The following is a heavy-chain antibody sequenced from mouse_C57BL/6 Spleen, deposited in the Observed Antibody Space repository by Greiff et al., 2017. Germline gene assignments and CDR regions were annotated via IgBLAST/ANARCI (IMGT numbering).Heavy chain of an antibody. CDR3: ARDSPYGDFFFDY. Sequence: EVKVEESEGGLVQPGSSMKLSCTASGFTFSDYYMAWVRQVPEKGLEWVANINYDGSSTYYLDSLKSRFIISRYNAKNILYRQMSSLKSEDTATYYCARDSPYGDFFFDYWGQGTTLTVSS. CDR2: INYDGSST. CDR1: GFTFSDYY. V-gene: IGHV5-16*01. D-gene: IGHD1-1*02. J-gene: IGHJ2*01.